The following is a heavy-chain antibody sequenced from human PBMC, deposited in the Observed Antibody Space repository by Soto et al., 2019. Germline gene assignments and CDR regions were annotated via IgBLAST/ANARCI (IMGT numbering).Heavy chain of an antibody. J-gene: IGHJ6*02. CDR2: ISGSGGST. CDR3: ARDVVDTARPQTYYYYYGMDV. D-gene: IGHD5-18*01. Sequence: GSLRLSCAASGFTFSSYAMSWVRQAPGKGLKWVSAISGSGGSTYYADSVKGRFTISRDNSKNTLYLQMNSLRAEDTAVYYCARDVVDTARPQTYYYYYGMDVWGQGTTVTVSS. CDR1: GFTFSSYA. V-gene: IGHV3-23*01.